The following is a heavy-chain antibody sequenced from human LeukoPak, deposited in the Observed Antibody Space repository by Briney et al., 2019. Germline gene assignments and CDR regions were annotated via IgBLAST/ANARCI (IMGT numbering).Heavy chain of an antibody. V-gene: IGHV3-11*05. CDR2: ISPGSSYK. D-gene: IGHD3-3*01. CDR3: ATERLGIFEF. J-gene: IGHJ4*02. CDR1: TFTFSDDY. Sequence: GGSLRLSCTASTFTFSDDYMGWIRQAPGKGPEWVSSISPGSSYKFCADSVEGRFTISRDDAKNSVYLQMNNLRVDDTAVYYCATERLGIFEFRGQGSLVTVSS.